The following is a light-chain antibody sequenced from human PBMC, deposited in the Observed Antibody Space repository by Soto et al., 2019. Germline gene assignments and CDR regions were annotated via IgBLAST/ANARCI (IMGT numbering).Light chain of an antibody. Sequence: DIQMTQSPSSLAASVGDRVTITCQASQDISNYLNWYQQKPGQAPKLLIYDASNLETGVPSRFSGSGSGTDFTFTISILQPQDIATYYCQQYDNLPITFGPGTKVDIK. J-gene: IGKJ3*01. CDR3: QQYDNLPIT. V-gene: IGKV1-33*01. CDR1: QDISNY. CDR2: DAS.